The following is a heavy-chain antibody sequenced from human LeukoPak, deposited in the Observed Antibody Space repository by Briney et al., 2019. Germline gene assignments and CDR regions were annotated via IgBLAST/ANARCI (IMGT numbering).Heavy chain of an antibody. J-gene: IGHJ4*02. CDR1: GFTFSSYA. V-gene: IGHV3-64*01. D-gene: IGHD3-9*01. CDR3: ARGRVLRYFDWLSTDFDY. Sequence: GGSLRLSCAASGFTFSSYAMHWVRQAPGKGLEYVSAISSNGGSTYYANSVKGRFTISRDNSKNKLYLQMGSLRAEDMVVYYCARGRVLRYFDWLSTDFDYWGQGTLVTVSS. CDR2: ISSNGGST.